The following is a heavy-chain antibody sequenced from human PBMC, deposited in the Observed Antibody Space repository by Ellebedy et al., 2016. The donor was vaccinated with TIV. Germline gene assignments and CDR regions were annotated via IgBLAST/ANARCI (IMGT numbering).Heavy chain of an antibody. CDR3: ARVPQLYNWFDP. V-gene: IGHV4-59*01. Sequence: MPSETLSLTCTVSGGSIRNYYCTWIRQPPGKGLEWIGHMYYSGSSNYNPSLKSRVTMSIDTSKNQFYLKLSSVTAADTAVYYCARVPQLYNWFDPWGQGTLVTVSS. J-gene: IGHJ5*02. CDR2: MYYSGSS. CDR1: GGSIRNYY.